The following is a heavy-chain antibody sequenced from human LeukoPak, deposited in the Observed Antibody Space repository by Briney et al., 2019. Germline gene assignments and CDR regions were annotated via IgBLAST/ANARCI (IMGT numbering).Heavy chain of an antibody. Sequence: GGSLRLSCAASGFTVSSNYMSWVRQAPGKGLEWVSVIYGGGSTYYADSVKGRFTISRDNSKNTLYLQMNSLRAEDTAVYYCARDRYYDFWSGYSGDLDYWGQGTLVTVSS. V-gene: IGHV3-66*01. CDR2: IYGGGST. CDR1: GFTVSSNY. CDR3: ARDRYYDFWSGYSGDLDY. D-gene: IGHD3-3*01. J-gene: IGHJ4*02.